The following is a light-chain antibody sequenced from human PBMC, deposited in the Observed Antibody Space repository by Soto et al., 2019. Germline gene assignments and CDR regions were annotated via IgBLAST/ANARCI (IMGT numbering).Light chain of an antibody. J-gene: IGKJ5*01. CDR1: QHVGTY. V-gene: IGKV3-11*01. CDR3: QQGGNWPVT. CDR2: GAS. Sequence: VLTQSPVTLSLSPGERATLSCRASQHVGTYVAWYQVRGGQAPRLLISGASKRATGIPDRINGGGSGAVFILTINSLESGDSAVYFCQQGGNWPVTFGQGTRVEIK.